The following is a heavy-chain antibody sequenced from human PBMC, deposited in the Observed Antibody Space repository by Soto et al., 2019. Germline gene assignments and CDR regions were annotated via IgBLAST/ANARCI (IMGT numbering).Heavy chain of an antibody. J-gene: IGHJ6*02. V-gene: IGHV5-51*01. Sequence: PGESLKVPWVGAGDSCITYWVAWVRQMPGKGLEWMGIFNPRDPAATYSPSFQGQVTISADRSISTAYLQWNSLKASDTAIYYCARGGKHGSHFYGMDVWGQGTTVTVSS. CDR1: GDSCITYW. CDR2: FNPRDPAA. D-gene: IGHD1-26*01. CDR3: ARGGKHGSHFYGMDV.